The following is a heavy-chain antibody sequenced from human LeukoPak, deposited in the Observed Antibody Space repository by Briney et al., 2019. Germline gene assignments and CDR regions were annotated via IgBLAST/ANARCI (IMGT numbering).Heavy chain of an antibody. CDR3: ARAVDYYDSSGYYDY. V-gene: IGHV4-39*01. J-gene: IGHJ4*02. CDR2: IYYSGST. D-gene: IGHD3-22*01. CDR1: GSSISSSSYY. Sequence: PSETLSLTCTVSGSSISSSSYYWGWIRQPPGKGLEWIGSIYYSGSTYYNPSLKSRVTISVDTSKNQFSLKLSSVTAADTAVYYCARAVDYYDSSGYYDYWGQGTLVTVSS.